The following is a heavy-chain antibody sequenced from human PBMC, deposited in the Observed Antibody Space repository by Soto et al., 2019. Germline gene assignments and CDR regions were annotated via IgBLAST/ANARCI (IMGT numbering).Heavy chain of an antibody. CDR2: MYFAGSF. CDR1: GASVNTGY. CDR3: ARSYYDSTGFAVDP. D-gene: IGHD3-22*01. J-gene: IGHJ5*02. Sequence: QMQLQESGPGLVKPSETLSLTCTVSGASVNTGYWSWIRQPPGKGLEWIGFMYFAGSFNYNPSLSSRVTISVETSKNQFSMTLTSVTAADTAVYDCARSYYDSTGFAVDPWGQGILVTVSS. V-gene: IGHV4-59*02.